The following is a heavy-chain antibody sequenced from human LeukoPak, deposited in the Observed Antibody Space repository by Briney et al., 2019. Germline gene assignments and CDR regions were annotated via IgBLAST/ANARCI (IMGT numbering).Heavy chain of an antibody. CDR1: GFSLSTSGMC. CDR3: GRILELRGYYYYYLDV. CDR2: IDWDDDK. V-gene: IGHV2-70*11. Sequence: CGPALVKPTQPLTLTCTFSGFSLSTSGMCGSGIRQPRGKALVGLARIDWDDDKYYSTSLKTRLTIPQDTSKNQVVLTMTNMDPVDTATYYCGRILELRGYYYYYLDVWCKGTTVTVSS. D-gene: IGHD1-7*01. J-gene: IGHJ6*03.